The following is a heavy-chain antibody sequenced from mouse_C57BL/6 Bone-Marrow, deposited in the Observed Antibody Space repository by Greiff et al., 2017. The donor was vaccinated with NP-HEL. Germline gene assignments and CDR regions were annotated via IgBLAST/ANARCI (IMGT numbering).Heavy chain of an antibody. CDR1: GFTFTDYY. V-gene: IGHV7-3*01. J-gene: IGHJ4*01. D-gene: IGHD3-3*01. CDR2: IRNKANGYTT. Sequence: EVKLQESGGGLVQPGGSLSLSCAASGFTFTDYYMSWVRQPPGKALEWLGFIRNKANGYTTEYSASVKGRFTISRDNSQSILYLQMNALRAEDSATYYCASTKGSQYAMDYWGQGTSVTVSS. CDR3: ASTKGSQYAMDY.